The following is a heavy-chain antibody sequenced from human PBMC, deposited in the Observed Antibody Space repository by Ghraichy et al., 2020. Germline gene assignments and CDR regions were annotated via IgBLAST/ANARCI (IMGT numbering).Heavy chain of an antibody. CDR1: GGSISSSSYY. D-gene: IGHD5-12*01. CDR2: IYYSGST. CDR3: ASDVISGYDFAATDY. V-gene: IGHV4-39*07. J-gene: IGHJ4*02. Sequence: SETLSLTCTVSGGSISSSSYYWGWIRQPPGKGLEWIGSIYYSGSTYYNPSLKSRVTISVDTSKNQFSLKLSSVTAADTAVYYCASDVISGYDFAATDYWGQGTLVTVSS.